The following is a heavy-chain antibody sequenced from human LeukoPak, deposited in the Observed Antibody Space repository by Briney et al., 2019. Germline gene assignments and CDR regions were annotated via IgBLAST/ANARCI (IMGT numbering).Heavy chain of an antibody. Sequence: GGSLRLSCAASGITFSSHTMNWVRQAPGKGLEWVSVIYSGGTTYYADSVKGRFTISRDNSKNTLHLQMNSLRAEDTAVYYCARDQYSYAHAAHWGQGTLVTVSS. J-gene: IGHJ4*02. CDR1: GITFSSHT. V-gene: IGHV3-66*01. CDR3: ARDQYSYAHAAH. CDR2: IYSGGTT. D-gene: IGHD5-18*01.